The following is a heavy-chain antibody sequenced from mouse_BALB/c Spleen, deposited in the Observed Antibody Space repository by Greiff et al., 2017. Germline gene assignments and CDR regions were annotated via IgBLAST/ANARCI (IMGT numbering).Heavy chain of an antibody. CDR1: GYTFTEYI. Sequence: QVQLQQSGAGLVKPGASVKLSCKASGYTFTEYIIHWVKQRSGQGLEWIGWFYPGSGSIKYNEKFKDKATLTSDKSSSTAYMELSSLTSEDSAVYYCARYDYDEGFAYWGQGTLVTVSA. D-gene: IGHD2-12*01. CDR3: ARYDYDEGFAY. CDR2: FYPGSGSI. J-gene: IGHJ3*01. V-gene: IGHV1-62-2*01.